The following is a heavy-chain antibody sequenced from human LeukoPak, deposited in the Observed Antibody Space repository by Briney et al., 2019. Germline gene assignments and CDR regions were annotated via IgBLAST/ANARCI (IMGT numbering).Heavy chain of an antibody. D-gene: IGHD3-16*01. CDR3: ARGLTFGGVTNDAFDI. CDR1: GYTFTSYY. J-gene: IGHJ3*02. CDR2: INPTGGST. Sequence: GASVKVSCKASGYTFTSYYMNWVRQASGQGLEWMGIINPTGGSTSYAQKFQGRVTMTRDTSTSTVYMELSSLRSEDTAVYYCARGLTFGGVTNDAFDIWGQGTMVTVSS. V-gene: IGHV1-46*01.